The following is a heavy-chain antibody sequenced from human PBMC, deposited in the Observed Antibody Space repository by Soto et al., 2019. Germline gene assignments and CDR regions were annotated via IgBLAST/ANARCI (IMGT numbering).Heavy chain of an antibody. J-gene: IGHJ5*01. CDR2: VYHSGGA. Sequence: SETLSLTCTVSGVSIHNSHSFWGWIRQPPGKGLEFIGTVYHSGGAHYNSSLKSRVTISVDTANNQVSLRMRSLTAADTAVYYCGRVVEGATRHTDLDSWGRGTLVTVSS. CDR3: GRVVEGATRHTDLDS. D-gene: IGHD2-21*01. V-gene: IGHV4-39*01. CDR1: GVSIHNSHSF.